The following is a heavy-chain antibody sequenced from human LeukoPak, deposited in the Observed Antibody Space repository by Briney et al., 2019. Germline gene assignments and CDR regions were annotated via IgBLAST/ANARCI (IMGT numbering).Heavy chain of an antibody. J-gene: IGHJ4*02. CDR2: TYQRSKWYN. D-gene: IGHD6-19*01. CDR3: ARSPSPYSSGWYFDY. V-gene: IGHV6-1*01. Sequence: SQTLSLTCAISGDSVSSNSAAWNWIRQSPSRGLEWLGRTYQRSKWYNDYAVSVKSRITINPDISENQFSLQLNSVTPEDTAVYYCARSPSPYSSGWYFDYWGQGTLVTVSS. CDR1: GDSVSSNSAA.